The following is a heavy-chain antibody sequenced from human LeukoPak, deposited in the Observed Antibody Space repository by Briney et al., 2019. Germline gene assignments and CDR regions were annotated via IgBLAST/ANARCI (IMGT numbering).Heavy chain of an antibody. D-gene: IGHD3-22*01. CDR3: ASPYYYDFSRIDY. J-gene: IGHJ4*02. V-gene: IGHV4-61*09. CDR2: IYTSGST. Sequence: PSEILSLTCTVSGGSISSGSYYWSWIRQPAGKGLEWIGHIYTSGSTNYNPSLKSRVTISVDTSKNLFSLRLSSVTAADTAVYYCASPYYYDFSRIDYWGQGTLVTVSS. CDR1: GGSISSGSYY.